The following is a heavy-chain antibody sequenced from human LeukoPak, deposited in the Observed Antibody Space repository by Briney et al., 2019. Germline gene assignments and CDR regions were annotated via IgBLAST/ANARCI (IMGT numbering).Heavy chain of an antibody. Sequence: SETLSLTCAVYGGSFSGYYWSWIRQPPGKGLEWIGEINHSGSTNYNPSLKSRVTISVDTSKNQFSLKLSSVTAADTAVYYCARDLKHGSGSYYNRMNWFDPWGQGTLVTVYS. J-gene: IGHJ5*02. D-gene: IGHD3-10*01. V-gene: IGHV4-34*01. CDR1: GGSFSGYY. CDR2: INHSGST. CDR3: ARDLKHGSGSYYNRMNWFDP.